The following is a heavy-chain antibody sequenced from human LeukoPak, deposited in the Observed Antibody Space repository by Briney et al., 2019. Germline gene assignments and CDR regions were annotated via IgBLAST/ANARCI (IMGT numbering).Heavy chain of an antibody. V-gene: IGHV4-59*08. J-gene: IGHJ3*02. CDR3: ARHIVVVTAIDPDAFDI. CDR2: IYYSGST. CDR1: GGSISSYY. Sequence: SETLSLTCTVSGGSISSYYWSWIRQPPGKGLEWIGNIYYSGSTNYNPSLKSRVTISVDTSKNQFSLKLSSVTAADTAVYYCARHIVVVTAIDPDAFDIWGQGTMVTVSS. D-gene: IGHD2-21*02.